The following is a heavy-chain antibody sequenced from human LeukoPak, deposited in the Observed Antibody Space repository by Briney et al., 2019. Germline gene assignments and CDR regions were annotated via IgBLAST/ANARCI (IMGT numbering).Heavy chain of an antibody. Sequence: GGSLRLSCAASGFTFEDYAMHWVRHAPGKGLEWVSGISWNSGSIGYADSVKGRFTISRDNAKNSLYLQMNSLRAEDTALYYCEKDIDSAAAGIDYWGQGTLVTVSS. CDR1: GFTFEDYA. CDR3: EKDIDSAAAGIDY. D-gene: IGHD6-13*01. CDR2: ISWNSGSI. V-gene: IGHV3-9*01. J-gene: IGHJ4*02.